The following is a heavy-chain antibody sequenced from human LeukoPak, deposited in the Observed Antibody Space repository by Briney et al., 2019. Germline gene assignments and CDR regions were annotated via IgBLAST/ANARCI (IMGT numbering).Heavy chain of an antibody. J-gene: IGHJ6*03. D-gene: IGHD4-11*01. Sequence: PGGSLRLSCAASGFTFSDYYMSWIRQAPGKGLEWVSYISSSSSTIYYADSVKGRFTISRDNAKNSLYLQMNSLRAEDTAVYYCARSTVTTFYLNYYYMDVWGKGTTVTVSS. CDR3: ARSTVTTFYLNYYYMDV. V-gene: IGHV3-11*04. CDR1: GFTFSDYY. CDR2: ISSSSSTI.